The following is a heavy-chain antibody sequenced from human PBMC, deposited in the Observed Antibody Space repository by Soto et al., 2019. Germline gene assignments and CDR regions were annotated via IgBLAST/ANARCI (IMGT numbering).Heavy chain of an antibody. J-gene: IGHJ4*02. CDR2: IYHSGST. Sequence: SETLSLTCAVSSGSISSSNWWSWVRQPPGKGLEWIGEIYHSGSTNYNPSLKSRVTISVDKSKNQFSLKLSSVTAADTAVYHCARELYYGSGIPGYWGQGTLVTVSS. D-gene: IGHD3-10*01. CDR3: ARELYYGSGIPGY. CDR1: SGSISSSNW. V-gene: IGHV4-4*02.